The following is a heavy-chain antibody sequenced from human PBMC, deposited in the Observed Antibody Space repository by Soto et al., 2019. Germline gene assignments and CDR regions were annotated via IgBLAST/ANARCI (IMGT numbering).Heavy chain of an antibody. CDR2: IDPSDSYT. V-gene: IGHV5-10-1*01. CDR3: ARPLAGYYYYGMDV. CDR1: GYSFTSYW. J-gene: IGHJ6*02. Sequence: GESLKISCKGSGYSFTSYWISWVRQMPGKGLEWMGRIDPSDSYTNYSPSFQGHVAISADKSISTAYLQWSSLKASDTAMYYCARPLAGYYYYGMDVWGQGTTVTVSS.